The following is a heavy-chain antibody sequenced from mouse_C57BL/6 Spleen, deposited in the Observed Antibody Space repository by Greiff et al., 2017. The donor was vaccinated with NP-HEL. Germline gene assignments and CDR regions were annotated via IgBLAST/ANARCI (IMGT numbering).Heavy chain of an antibody. D-gene: IGHD1-1*01. Sequence: EVQLQQSGPVLVKPGASVKMSCKASGYTFTDYYMNWVKQSHGKSLEWIGVINPYNGGTSYNQKFKGKATLTVDKSSSTAYMELNSLTSEDSAVYYCERKYYGSSLFGYWGQRTTLTDSS. V-gene: IGHV1-19*01. CDR1: GYTFTDYY. J-gene: IGHJ2*01. CDR3: ERKYYGSSLFGY. CDR2: INPYNGGT.